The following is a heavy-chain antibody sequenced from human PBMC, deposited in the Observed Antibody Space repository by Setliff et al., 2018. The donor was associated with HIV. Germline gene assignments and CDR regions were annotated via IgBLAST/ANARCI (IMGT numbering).Heavy chain of an antibody. V-gene: IGHV1-18*01. D-gene: IGHD3-22*01. CDR1: GYIFTNYG. CDR3: AARPGVDSSGHYDYYYMDV. Sequence: ASVKVSCKASGYIFTNYGITWVRQAPGQGLEWMGWISADNGNTNYARKFQERVNITRDMSTSTSYMELTNLRSEDTAVYYCAARPGVDSSGHYDYYYMDVWGEGTTVTVSS. CDR2: ISADNGNT. J-gene: IGHJ6*03.